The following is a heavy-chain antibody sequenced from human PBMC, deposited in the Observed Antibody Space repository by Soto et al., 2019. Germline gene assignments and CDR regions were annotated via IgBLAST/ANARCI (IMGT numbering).Heavy chain of an antibody. CDR3: AREGSSSWSSSWFDP. CDR1: GGSISSGDYY. D-gene: IGHD6-13*01. Sequence: QVQLQESGPGLVKPSQTLSLTCTVSGGSISSGDYYWSWIRQPPGKGLEWIGYIYYSGSTYYNPSLKSRVTISGDASKNQFSLKLSSVTAADTAVYYCAREGSSSWSSSWFDPSGQGTLVTASS. CDR2: IYYSGST. V-gene: IGHV4-30-4*01. J-gene: IGHJ5*02.